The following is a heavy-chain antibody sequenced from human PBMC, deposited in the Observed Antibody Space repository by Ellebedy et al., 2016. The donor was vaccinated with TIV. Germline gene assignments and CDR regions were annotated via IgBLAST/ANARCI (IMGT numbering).Heavy chain of an antibody. Sequence: GESLKISXAASGFTFSRHDMHWVRQATGKGLEWVSAIGTAGDTYYPGSVKGRFTISRENAKNSLYLQMNSLRAEDTAVYYCAREKPAAGRDDFHYYGMDVWGQGTTVTVSS. CDR1: GFTFSRHD. D-gene: IGHD6-13*01. CDR2: IGTAGDT. CDR3: AREKPAAGRDDFHYYGMDV. J-gene: IGHJ6*02. V-gene: IGHV3-13*01.